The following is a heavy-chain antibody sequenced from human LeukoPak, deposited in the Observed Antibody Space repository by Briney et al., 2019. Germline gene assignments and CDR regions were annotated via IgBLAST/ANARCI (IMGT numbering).Heavy chain of an antibody. Sequence: ASVKVSCKASGYTFTSYCISWVRQAPGQGLEWMGWISAYNGNTNYAQKLQGRVTMTTDTSTSTAYMELSSLRSEDTAVYYCARSPGDRYAEISPTYYFDYWGQGTLVTVSS. D-gene: IGHD5-12*01. V-gene: IGHV1-18*01. J-gene: IGHJ4*02. CDR1: GYTFTSYC. CDR3: ARSPGDRYAEISPTYYFDY. CDR2: ISAYNGNT.